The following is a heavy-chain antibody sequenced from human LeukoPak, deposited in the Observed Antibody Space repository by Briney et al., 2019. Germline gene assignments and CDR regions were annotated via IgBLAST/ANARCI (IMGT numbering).Heavy chain of an antibody. CDR1: GFTFSSYA. J-gene: IGHJ6*03. Sequence: GGSLRLSCAASGFTFSSYAMSWVRQAPGKGLEWVSAISGSGGSTYYADSVKGRFTISRDNSKNTLYLQMNSLRAEDTAVYYCAKGAIVVVPGTYYYMDVWGKGTTVTVSS. CDR3: AKGAIVVVPGTYYYMDV. V-gene: IGHV3-23*01. D-gene: IGHD2-2*01. CDR2: ISGSGGST.